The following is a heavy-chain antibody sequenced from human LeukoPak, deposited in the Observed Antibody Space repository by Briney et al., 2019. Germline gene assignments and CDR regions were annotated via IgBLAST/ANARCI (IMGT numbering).Heavy chain of an antibody. CDR1: GGSISGSTYY. V-gene: IGHV4-39*01. J-gene: IGHJ4*02. CDR3: ARHDYSSSAYYFDY. D-gene: IGHD6-6*01. CDR2: IFYSGST. Sequence: SETLSLTCTVSGGSISGSTYYWGWIRQLPGKGLEWIGSIFYSGSTYSNPSLKSRITIPVDTSKNQFSLKLSSVTAADTAVYYCARHDYSSSAYYFDYWGQGSLVTVSS.